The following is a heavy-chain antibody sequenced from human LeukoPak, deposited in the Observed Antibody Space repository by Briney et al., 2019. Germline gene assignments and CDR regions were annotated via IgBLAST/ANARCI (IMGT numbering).Heavy chain of an antibody. CDR2: ISGSGGST. CDR3: ARGGLGVIVVNGQDAFDI. J-gene: IGHJ3*02. V-gene: IGHV3-23*01. D-gene: IGHD3-22*01. CDR1: GFTFSSYG. Sequence: GGSLRLSCAASGFTFSSYGMSWVRQAPGKGLEWVSAISGSGGSTYYADSVKGRFTISRDNSKNTLYLQMNSLRAEDTAVYYCARGGLGVIVVNGQDAFDIWGQGTMVTVSS.